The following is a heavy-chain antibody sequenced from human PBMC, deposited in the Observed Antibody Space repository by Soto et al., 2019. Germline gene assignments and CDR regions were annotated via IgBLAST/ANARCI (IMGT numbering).Heavy chain of an antibody. CDR3: ARLFCSTDTCDSWFDP. CDR1: GYTFTTFW. D-gene: IGHD1-26*01. J-gene: IGHJ5*02. CDR2: IDPRDSQT. V-gene: IGHV5-10-1*01. Sequence: RGESLKISCTGFGYTFTTFWISWVRQMPGKGLEWMGRIDPRDSQTNYSPSFQGHVTISVDKSISTAYLQWDSLKASDTAMYYCARLFCSTDTCDSWFDPWGRGTLVTVSS.